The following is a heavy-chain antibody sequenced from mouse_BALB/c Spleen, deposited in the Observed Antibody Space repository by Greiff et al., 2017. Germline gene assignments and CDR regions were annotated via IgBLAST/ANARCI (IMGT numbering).Heavy chain of an antibody. CDR1: GFNFNSNA. J-gene: IGHJ2*01. D-gene: IGHD2-4*01. CDR2: IGGGGST. CDR3: ARGKCDYPYYFDY. Sequence: EVQLVESGGGLVKPGGSLKLSCAASGFNFNSNAMSWVRQTPEKGLEWVATIGGGGSTYYPDSGKGRFTISRDNARNILYLQMSSLRSEDTAMYYCARGKCDYPYYFDYWGQGTTLTVSS. V-gene: IGHV5-6-5*01.